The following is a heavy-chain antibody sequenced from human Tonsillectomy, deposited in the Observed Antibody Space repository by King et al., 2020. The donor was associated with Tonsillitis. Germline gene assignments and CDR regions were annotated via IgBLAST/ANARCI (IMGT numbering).Heavy chain of an antibody. D-gene: IGHD1-14*01. J-gene: IGHJ6*02. CDR2: ISYDGSNK. Sequence: VQLVESGGGVVQPGRSLRLSCAASGFTFSSYAMHWVRQAPGKGLEWVAVISYDGSNKYYADSVKGRFTIPRDNSKNTLYLQMNSLRAEDTAVYYCARDRNPRYYYYYYGMDVWGQGTTVTVSS. V-gene: IGHV3-30*04. CDR3: ARDRNPRYYYYYYGMDV. CDR1: GFTFSSYA.